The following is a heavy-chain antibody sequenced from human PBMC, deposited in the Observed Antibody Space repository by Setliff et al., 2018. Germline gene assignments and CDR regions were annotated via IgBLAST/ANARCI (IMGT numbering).Heavy chain of an antibody. J-gene: IGHJ4*02. CDR3: ARQSHYYDSSGLDY. CDR1: GYSISSGYY. V-gene: IGHV4-38-2*01. D-gene: IGHD3-22*01. Sequence: TLSLTCAVSGYSISSGYYWGWIRQPPGKGLEWIGSIYHSGSTYYNPSLKSRVTISVDTSKNQFSLKLSSVIAADTAVYYCARQSHYYDSSGLDYWGQGTLVTVSS. CDR2: IYHSGST.